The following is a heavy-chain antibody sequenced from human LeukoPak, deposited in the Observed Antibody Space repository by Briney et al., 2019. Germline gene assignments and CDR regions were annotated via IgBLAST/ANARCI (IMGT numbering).Heavy chain of an antibody. V-gene: IGHV3-23*01. CDR3: AKKPATIKFPFDI. D-gene: IGHD5-24*01. J-gene: IGHJ4*02. Sequence: GSLRLSCVGSGFSFSTYDMGWVRQTPGQGLEWVSAISTTGGYTEDADCVECRFTISRDNSQNTLLLQVHSLRAEDTAVECCAKKPATIKFPFDIWGQGTLVTVSP. CDR1: GFSFSTYD. CDR2: ISTTGGYT.